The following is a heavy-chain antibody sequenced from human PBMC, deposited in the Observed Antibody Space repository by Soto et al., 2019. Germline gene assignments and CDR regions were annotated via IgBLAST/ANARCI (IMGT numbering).Heavy chain of an antibody. CDR3: AKSPITVRGVIRPFDY. V-gene: IGHV3-23*01. J-gene: IGHJ4*02. Sequence: GGSLRLSCAASGFTFSSHWMIWVRQAPGKGLEWVATISDDGVTKSYVDSVKGRFTISRDNSKNTLYLQVDSLRAEDTAVYYCAKSPITVRGVIRPFDYWGQGTLVTVSS. D-gene: IGHD3-10*01. CDR2: ISDDGVTK. CDR1: GFTFSSHW.